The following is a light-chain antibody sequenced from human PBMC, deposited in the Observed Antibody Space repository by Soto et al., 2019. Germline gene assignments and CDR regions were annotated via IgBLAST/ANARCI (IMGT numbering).Light chain of an antibody. V-gene: IGLV2-14*01. CDR2: DVS. CDR1: SSDVGGYNY. Sequence: QSALTQPSSVSGSPGQSITISCTGTSSDVGGYNYVSWYQQHPGKAHKFMIYDVSNRPSGVSTRFSGSKSGNTASLTISWLQAEDEADYYCNSYTTSNTRQIVFGTGTKVTVL. CDR3: NSYTTSNTRQIV. J-gene: IGLJ1*01.